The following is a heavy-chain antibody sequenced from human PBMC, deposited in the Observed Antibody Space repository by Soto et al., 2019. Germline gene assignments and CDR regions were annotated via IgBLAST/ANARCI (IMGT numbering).Heavy chain of an antibody. D-gene: IGHD3-16*01. CDR2: IDPSDSYT. CDR3: AGAGGGGGGEAFDI. Sequence: GESLKISCKGSGYSFTSYWISWVRQMPGKGLEWMGRIDPSDSYTNYSPSFQGHVTISADKSISTAYLQWSSLKASDTAIYFWAGAGGGGGGEAFDIWGQGTMVTVSS. CDR1: GYSFTSYW. V-gene: IGHV5-10-1*01. J-gene: IGHJ3*02.